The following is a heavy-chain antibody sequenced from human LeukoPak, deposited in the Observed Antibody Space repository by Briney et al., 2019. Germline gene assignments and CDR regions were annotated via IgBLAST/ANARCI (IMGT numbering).Heavy chain of an antibody. D-gene: IGHD2-2*01. V-gene: IGHV4-59*11. J-gene: IGHJ6*02. CDR3: ARVDSTVGFGIDV. CDR2: IYYSGST. CDR1: GGSISSHY. Sequence: SETLSLTCTVTGGSISSHYWSWIRQPPGKGLEWIGYIYYSGSTNYNPSLKSRVTISVDTSKNQFSLKLSSVTAADTAVYYCARVDSTVGFGIDVWGQGTTVTVSS.